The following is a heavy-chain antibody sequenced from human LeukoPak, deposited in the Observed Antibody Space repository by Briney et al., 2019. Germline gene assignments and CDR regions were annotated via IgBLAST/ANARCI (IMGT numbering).Heavy chain of an antibody. V-gene: IGHV1-2*02. CDR3: ARAGRRIAARPWAFDI. CDR1: GYTFTSYY. D-gene: IGHD6-6*01. J-gene: IGHJ3*02. Sequence: ASVKVSCKASGYTFTSYYMHWVRQAPGQGLEWMGWINPNSGGTNYAQKFQGRVTMTRDTSISTAYMELSRLRSDDTAVYYCARAGRRIAARPWAFDIWGQGTMVTVSS. CDR2: INPNSGGT.